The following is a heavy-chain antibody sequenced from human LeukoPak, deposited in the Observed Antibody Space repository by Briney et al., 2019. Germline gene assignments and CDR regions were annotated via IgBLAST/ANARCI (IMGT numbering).Heavy chain of an antibody. CDR3: ARRGVYYDSSGYHYYFDY. CDR1: GGSIGSGIFY. CDR2: IYPSEST. Sequence: SQTLPLTCTVSGGSIGSGIFYWSWIRQPPGKGLEWIGYIYPSESTYYNPSLKSRVTISVDRSKNQFSLKLSSVTAADTAVYYCARRGVYYDSSGYHYYFDYWGQGTLVTVSS. J-gene: IGHJ4*02. D-gene: IGHD3-22*01. V-gene: IGHV4-30-2*01.